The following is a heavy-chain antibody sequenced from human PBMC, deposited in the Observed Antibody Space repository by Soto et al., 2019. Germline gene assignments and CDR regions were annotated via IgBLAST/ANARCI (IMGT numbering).Heavy chain of an antibody. Sequence: QVQLVESGGGVVQPGRSLRLSCAASGFTFSSYGMHGVRQVPGKGLELVAVILYDGSNKYYADSVKGRFTISRDNSKNTLYLQMNSLRAEDTSVYYCAKDKWLATIGTHAFDIWGQGTMVTVSS. CDR2: ILYDGSNK. CDR3: AKDKWLATIGTHAFDI. CDR1: GFTFSSYG. V-gene: IGHV3-30*18. J-gene: IGHJ3*02. D-gene: IGHD5-12*01.